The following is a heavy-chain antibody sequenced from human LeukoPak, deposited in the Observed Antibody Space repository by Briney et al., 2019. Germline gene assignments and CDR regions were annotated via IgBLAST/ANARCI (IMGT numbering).Heavy chain of an antibody. J-gene: IGHJ4*02. CDR1: GGSISSSSDY. Sequence: PSETLSLTCTVSGGSISSSSDYWGCIRQPPGKGLEWIGSIYYSGSTYYNPSLKSRLTISVDTSKNQFSLKLSSVTAADTAVYYCARGVYYDFWSGYYFDYWGQGTLVTVSS. CDR3: ARGVYYDFWSGYYFDY. D-gene: IGHD3-3*01. CDR2: IYYSGST. V-gene: IGHV4-39*07.